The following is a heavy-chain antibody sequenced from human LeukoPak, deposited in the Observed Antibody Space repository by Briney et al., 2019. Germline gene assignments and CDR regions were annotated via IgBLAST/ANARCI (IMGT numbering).Heavy chain of an antibody. Sequence: SETLSLTCTVSGGSISSYYWSWIRQPPGKGLEWIGYIYYSGSTNYNPSLKSRVTISVDTSKNQFSLKLSSVTAADTAVYYCARATWEEGPLYYFDYWGQGTLVTVSS. CDR2: IYYSGST. CDR3: ARATWEEGPLYYFDY. CDR1: GGSISSYY. J-gene: IGHJ4*02. V-gene: IGHV4-59*01. D-gene: IGHD1-26*01.